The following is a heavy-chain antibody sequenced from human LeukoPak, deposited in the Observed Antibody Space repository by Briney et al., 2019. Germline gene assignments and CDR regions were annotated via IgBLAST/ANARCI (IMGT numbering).Heavy chain of an antibody. Sequence: SVKVSCKASGGTFSSYAISWVRQAPGQGLEWMGRIIPIFGTANYAQKFQGRVTITTDESTSTAYMELSSLRSEDTAVYYCARLGCSSTSCYRMDVWGKGTTVTVSS. CDR2: IIPIFGTA. CDR3: ARLGCSSTSCYRMDV. J-gene: IGHJ6*03. CDR1: GGTFSSYA. D-gene: IGHD2-2*01. V-gene: IGHV1-69*05.